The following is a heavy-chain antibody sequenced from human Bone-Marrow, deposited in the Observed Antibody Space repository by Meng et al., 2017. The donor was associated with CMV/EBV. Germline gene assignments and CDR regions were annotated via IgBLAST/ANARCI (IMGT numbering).Heavy chain of an antibody. CDR3: ARQRGEYCSSTSCTEDPYYYYYGMDV. D-gene: IGHD2-2*01. CDR1: GGSFSGYY. J-gene: IGHJ6*02. V-gene: IGHV4-34*01. CDR2: INHSGST. Sequence: GSLRLSCAVYGGSFSGYYWSWIRQPPGKGLEWIGEINHSGSTNYNPSLKSRVTISVDTSKNQFSLKLSSVTAADTAVYYCARQRGEYCSSTSCTEDPYYYYYGMDVWGQGTTVTVSS.